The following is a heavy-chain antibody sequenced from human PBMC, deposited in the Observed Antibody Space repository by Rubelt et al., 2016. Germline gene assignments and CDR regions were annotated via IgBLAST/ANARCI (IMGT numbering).Heavy chain of an antibody. CDR3: ATLPGYSSSWYFLHGMDV. J-gene: IGHJ6*02. CDR2: ISGSGGST. D-gene: IGHD6-13*01. V-gene: IGHV3-23*01. Sequence: GKGLEWVSAISGSGGSTYYADSVKGRFTISRDSSKNTLYLQMNSLRAEDTALYYCATLPGYSSSWYFLHGMDVWGQGTTVTVSS.